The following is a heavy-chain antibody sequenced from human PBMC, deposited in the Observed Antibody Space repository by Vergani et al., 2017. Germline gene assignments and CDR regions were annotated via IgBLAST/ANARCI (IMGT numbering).Heavy chain of an antibody. J-gene: IGHJ3*02. D-gene: IGHD1-14*01. CDR2: IKQDGSEK. V-gene: IGHV3-7*03. Sequence: EVQLVESGGGLVQPGGSLRLSCAASGFTFSSYWMSWVRQAPGKGLEWVANIKQDGSEKYYVDSVKGRFTISRDNAKNSLYLQMYSLRAEETAVYYCARVDAPRRAFDIWGQGTMVTVSS. CDR3: ARVDAPRRAFDI. CDR1: GFTFSSYW.